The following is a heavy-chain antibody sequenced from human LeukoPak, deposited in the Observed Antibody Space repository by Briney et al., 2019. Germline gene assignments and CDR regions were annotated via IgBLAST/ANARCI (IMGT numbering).Heavy chain of an antibody. CDR2: INPTSFGT. J-gene: IGHJ5*02. Sequence: ASVKVSCKASGYTFTGYYIHWVRQAPGQGLEWTGWINPTSFGTKYEQKFQGRVTMTRDTSISTDYMELSDLRSDDTAVYYCARFRGSGWYSFDLWGQGTLVTVSS. D-gene: IGHD6-19*01. CDR3: ARFRGSGWYSFDL. V-gene: IGHV1-2*02. CDR1: GYTFTGYY.